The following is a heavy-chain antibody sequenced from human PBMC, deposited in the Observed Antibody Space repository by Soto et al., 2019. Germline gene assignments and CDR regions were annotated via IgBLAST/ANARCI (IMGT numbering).Heavy chain of an antibody. CDR3: ARHRLSGQWLETPYYYYYGMDV. CDR1: GYSFTSYW. J-gene: IGHJ6*02. V-gene: IGHV5-51*01. D-gene: IGHD6-19*01. CDR2: IYPGDSDT. Sequence: GESLKISCNGSGYSFTSYWIGWVRQMPGKGLEWMGIIYPGDSDTRYSPSFQGQVTISADKSISTAYLQWSSLKASDTAMYYCARHRLSGQWLETPYYYYYGMDVWGQGTTVTVSS.